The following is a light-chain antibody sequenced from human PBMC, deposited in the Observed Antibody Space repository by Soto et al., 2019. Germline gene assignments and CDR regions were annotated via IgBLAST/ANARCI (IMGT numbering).Light chain of an antibody. J-gene: IGKJ1*01. V-gene: IGKV3-15*01. CDR2: GAS. Sequence: EIVMTQSPATLSVSPGDRATLSCMASQRVSSNLACYQHKPGQAPRLLIYGASTRATGVPARFSGSGSGKEFTLTISSRQSEDFAVYYCQQYNNWPRTFGQGTKVEIK. CDR3: QQYNNWPRT. CDR1: QRVSSN.